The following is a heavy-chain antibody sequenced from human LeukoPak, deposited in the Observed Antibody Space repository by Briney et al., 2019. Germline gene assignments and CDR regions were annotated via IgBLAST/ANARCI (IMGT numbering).Heavy chain of an antibody. CDR2: ISSSGSNI. D-gene: IGHD3-3*01. CDR3: ARGDPDISFGVAGEASDI. Sequence: GGSLRLSCAASGFTFSDYYMSWIRQAPGKGLEGVSYISSSGSNIYYADSVKGRATISRDNAKNSLYLQMNSLRAEDTAVYYCARGDPDISFGVAGEASDIRGQGTMVTVSS. V-gene: IGHV3-11*04. J-gene: IGHJ3*02. CDR1: GFTFSDYY.